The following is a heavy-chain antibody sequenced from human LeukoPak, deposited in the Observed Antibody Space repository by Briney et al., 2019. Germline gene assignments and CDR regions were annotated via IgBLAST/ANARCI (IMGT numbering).Heavy chain of an antibody. Sequence: GGSLRLSCAASGFTFDDYAMHWVRQAPGKGLEWVSGISWNSGSIGYADSVKGRLTISRDNAKNSLYLQMNSLRAEDTALYYCAKDTDHYYGSGSLKIWGQGTLVTVSS. CDR2: ISWNSGSI. V-gene: IGHV3-9*01. J-gene: IGHJ4*02. CDR3: AKDTDHYYGSGSLKI. D-gene: IGHD3-10*01. CDR1: GFTFDDYA.